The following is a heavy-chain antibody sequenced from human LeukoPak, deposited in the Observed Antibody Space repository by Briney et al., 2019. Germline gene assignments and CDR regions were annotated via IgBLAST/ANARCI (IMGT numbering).Heavy chain of an antibody. D-gene: IGHD4-17*01. CDR2: ISYDGSNK. Sequence: GGSLRLSCAASGFPFSSYAMHWVRRAPGKGLEWVAVISYDGSNKYYADSVKGRFTISRDNSKNTLYLQMNSLRAEDTAAYYCARSTTVESRIDYWGQGTLVTVSS. J-gene: IGHJ4*02. V-gene: IGHV3-30-3*01. CDR1: GFPFSSYA. CDR3: ARSTTVESRIDY.